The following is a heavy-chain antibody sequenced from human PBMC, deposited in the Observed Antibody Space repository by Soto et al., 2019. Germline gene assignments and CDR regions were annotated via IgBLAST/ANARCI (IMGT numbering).Heavy chain of an antibody. CDR2: ISYDGSNK. V-gene: IGHV3-30*03. J-gene: IGHJ6*02. CDR3: ALPYDILTGYPTLYGMDV. CDR1: GFTFSSYG. D-gene: IGHD3-9*01. Sequence: GGSLRLSCAASGFTFSSYGMHWVRQAPGKGLEWVAVISYDGSNKYYADSVKGRFTISRDNSKNTLYLQMNSLRAEDTAVYYCALPYDILTGYPTLYGMDVWGQGTTVTVSS.